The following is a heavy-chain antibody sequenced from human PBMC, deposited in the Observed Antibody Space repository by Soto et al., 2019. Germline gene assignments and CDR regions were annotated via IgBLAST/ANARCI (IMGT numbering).Heavy chain of an antibody. CDR2: ISYYGTNR. V-gene: IGHV3-30-3*01. CDR3: ARESSSTVTTGGGGSAKDY. Sequence: QVLLVESGGGVVQPGRSLRLSCAASGLTFSNYAMHWVRQAPGKGLEWVAFISYYGTNRCYPDSVKGRFTISRDNSKNTLYLQMNSLKTEDTAVYYCARESSSTVTTGGGGSAKDYWGQGTLVTVSS. CDR1: GLTFSNYA. J-gene: IGHJ4*02. D-gene: IGHD4-17*01.